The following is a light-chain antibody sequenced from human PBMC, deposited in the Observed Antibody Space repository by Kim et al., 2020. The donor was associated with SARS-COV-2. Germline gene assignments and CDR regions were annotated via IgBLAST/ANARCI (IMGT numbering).Light chain of an antibody. J-gene: IGKJ2*01. V-gene: IGKV1-5*03. CDR2: KAS. CDR3: QQYNTNSLYT. Sequence: DIQMTQSPSTLSASVGDRVTITCRASQSINTWLAWYQQKPGKAPKLLIYKASSLESGVPSRFSGSGSGTEFTLTINSLQPDDFATYYCQQYNTNSLYTFGQGPSWRS. CDR1: QSINTW.